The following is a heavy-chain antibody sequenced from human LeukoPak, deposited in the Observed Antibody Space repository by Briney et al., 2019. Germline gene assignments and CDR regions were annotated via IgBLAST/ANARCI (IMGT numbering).Heavy chain of an antibody. Sequence: GGSLRLSCAASGITFSSDAMSWVRQAPGKGLEWVSAISGSGGRTYYADSVKGRFTISRDNSKNTLYLQMNSLRAGDTAVYYCAKEGYSSGWYDDWYFDLWGRGTLVTVSS. CDR1: GITFSSDA. V-gene: IGHV3-23*01. D-gene: IGHD6-19*01. CDR3: AKEGYSSGWYDDWYFDL. CDR2: ISGSGGRT. J-gene: IGHJ2*01.